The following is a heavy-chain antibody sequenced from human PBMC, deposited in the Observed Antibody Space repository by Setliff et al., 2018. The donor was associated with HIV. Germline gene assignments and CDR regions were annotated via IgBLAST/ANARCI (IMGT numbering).Heavy chain of an antibody. CDR2: INTYTGNP. V-gene: IGHV7-4-1*02. CDR1: GDTFTSYG. D-gene: IGHD3-22*01. CDR3: ARDGYYYDSSGHLAYYFDY. Sequence: ASVKVSCKASGDTFTSYGMNWVRQAPGQGLEWMGWINTYTGNPTYAQDFTGRFVLSLDTSVSTAYRQISSLKAEDIAVYYCARDGYYYDSSGHLAYYFDYWGQGTLVTVSS. J-gene: IGHJ4*02.